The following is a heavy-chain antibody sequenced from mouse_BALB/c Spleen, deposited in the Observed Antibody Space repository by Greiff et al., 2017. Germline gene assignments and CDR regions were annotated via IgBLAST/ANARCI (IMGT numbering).Heavy chain of an antibody. V-gene: IGHV2-9*02. D-gene: IGHD1-1*01. Sequence: QVQLKQSGPGLVAPSQSLSITCTVSGFSLTSYGVHWVRQPPGKGLEWLGVIWAGGSTNYNSALMSRLSISKDNSKSQVFLKMNSLQTDDTAMYYCARDGYYYGSSSWFAYWGQGTLVTVSA. CDR3: ARDGYYYGSSSWFAY. J-gene: IGHJ3*01. CDR1: GFSLTSYG. CDR2: IWAGGST.